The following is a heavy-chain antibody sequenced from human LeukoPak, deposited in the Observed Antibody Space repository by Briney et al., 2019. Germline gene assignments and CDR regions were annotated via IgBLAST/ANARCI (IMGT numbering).Heavy chain of an antibody. D-gene: IGHD5-18*01. CDR1: GYTFTGYY. Sequence: ASVKVSCKASGYTFTGYYMHWVRQAPGQGLEWMGWINPNSGGTNYAQKFQGRVTMTRDTSITTAYMELSRLKSDDTAVYYCARGQYNYGRDWFDPWGQGTLVTVSS. CDR2: INPNSGGT. J-gene: IGHJ5*02. CDR3: ARGQYNYGRDWFDP. V-gene: IGHV1-2*02.